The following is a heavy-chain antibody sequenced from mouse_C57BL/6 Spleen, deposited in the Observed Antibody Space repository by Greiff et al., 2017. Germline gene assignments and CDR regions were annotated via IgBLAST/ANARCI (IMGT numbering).Heavy chain of an antibody. CDR2: ISSGGDYI. Sequence: EVQVVESGEGLVKPGGSLKLSCAASGFTFSSYAMSWVRQTPEKRLEWVAYISSGGDYIYYADTVKGRFTISRDNARNTLYLQMSSLKSEDTAMYYCTRDYGSSPYWYFDVWGTGTTVTVSS. CDR3: TRDYGSSPYWYFDV. V-gene: IGHV5-9-1*02. J-gene: IGHJ1*03. CDR1: GFTFSSYA. D-gene: IGHD1-1*01.